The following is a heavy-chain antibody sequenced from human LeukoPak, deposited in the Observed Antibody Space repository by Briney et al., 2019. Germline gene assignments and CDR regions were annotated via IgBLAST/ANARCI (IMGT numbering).Heavy chain of an antibody. V-gene: IGHV4-34*01. CDR3: ARVSPPLYSSSWPYYYYGMDV. Sequence: GSLRLSCAASGFTFSDYTMNWIRQPPGKGLEWIGEINHSGSTNYNPSLKCRVTISVDTSKNQFSLKLSSVTAADTAVYYCARVSPPLYSSSWPYYYYGMDVWGQGTTVTVSS. CDR2: INHSGST. J-gene: IGHJ6*02. CDR1: GFTFSDYT. D-gene: IGHD6-13*01.